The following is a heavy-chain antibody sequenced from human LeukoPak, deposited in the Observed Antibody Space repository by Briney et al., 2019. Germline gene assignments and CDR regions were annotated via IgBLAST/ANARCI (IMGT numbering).Heavy chain of an antibody. CDR3: ARAYYGSGSYYRAWFDY. V-gene: IGHV4-39*01. CDR2: IYYSGST. J-gene: IGHJ4*02. Sequence: SETLSLTCTVSGGSISSSSYYWGWIRQPPGKGLEWIGGIYYSGSTYYNPSLKSRVTISVDTSKNQFSLKLSSVTAADTAVYYCARAYYGSGSYYRAWFDYWGQGTLVTVSS. CDR1: GGSISSSSYY. D-gene: IGHD3-10*01.